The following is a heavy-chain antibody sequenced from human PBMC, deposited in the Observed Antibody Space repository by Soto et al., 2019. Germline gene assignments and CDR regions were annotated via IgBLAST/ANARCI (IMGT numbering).Heavy chain of an antibody. J-gene: IGHJ4*02. CDR2: IWYDGSNR. V-gene: IGHV3-33*01. Sequence: QVQMVESGGGVVQPGGSLKLSCAASGFTVSRHGRHWVRQAPGKGLEWVAVIWYDGSNRYYADSVKGRFTISKDNSKNTLYLEMNTLRPEDTAIYSCAAATTWNFHFPYWGQGTQVTVSS. D-gene: IGHD1-7*01. CDR1: GFTVSRHG. CDR3: AAATTWNFHFPY.